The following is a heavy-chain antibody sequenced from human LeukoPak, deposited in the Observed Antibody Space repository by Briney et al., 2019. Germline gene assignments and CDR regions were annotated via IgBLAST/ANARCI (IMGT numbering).Heavy chain of an antibody. D-gene: IGHD5-18*01. CDR2: ISAYNGNT. CDR1: GYTFTSY. J-gene: IGHJ4*02. Sequence: ASVKVSCKASGYTFTSYVSWVRQAPGQGLEWMGWISAYNGNTNYAQKLQGRVTMTTDTSTSTAYMELRSLRSDDTAVYYCARDDSGYGYWDYWGQGTLVTVSS. CDR3: ARDDSGYGYWDY. V-gene: IGHV1-18*01.